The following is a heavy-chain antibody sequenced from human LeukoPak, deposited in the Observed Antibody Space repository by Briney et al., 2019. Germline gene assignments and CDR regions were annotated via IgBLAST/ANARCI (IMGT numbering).Heavy chain of an antibody. V-gene: IGHV4-4*07. Sequence: PSETLSLTCTVSGGSISSYYWSWIRQPAGKGLEWIGRIHTSGSTNYNPSLKSRVTISVDKSKNQFSLKLSSVTAADTAVYYCARDRCSGGSCYRTHYMDVWGKGTTVTVSS. CDR3: ARDRCSGGSCYRTHYMDV. J-gene: IGHJ6*03. D-gene: IGHD2-15*01. CDR2: IHTSGST. CDR1: GGSISSYY.